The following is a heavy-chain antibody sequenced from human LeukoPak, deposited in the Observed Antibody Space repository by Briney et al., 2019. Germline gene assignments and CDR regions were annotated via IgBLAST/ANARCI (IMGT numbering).Heavy chain of an antibody. CDR1: GYTFTSYG. J-gene: IGHJ1*01. Sequence: EASVKVSCKASGYTFTSYGISWVRQAPGQGLEWMGWISAYNGNTNYAQKLQGRVTMTTDTSTSTAYMELRSLRSDDTAVYYCARVSLDCSGGSCYSREYFQDWGQGTLVTVSS. D-gene: IGHD2-15*01. V-gene: IGHV1-18*01. CDR3: ARVSLDCSGGSCYSREYFQD. CDR2: ISAYNGNT.